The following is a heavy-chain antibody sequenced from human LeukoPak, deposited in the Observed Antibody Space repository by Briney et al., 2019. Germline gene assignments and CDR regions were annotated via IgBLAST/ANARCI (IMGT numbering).Heavy chain of an antibody. D-gene: IGHD4-17*01. Sequence: PGGSLRLSCAASGFNLSAYSMNWVRQAPGKGLEWVSYISRSSDAIYDADSVKGRFTISRDNAKNLLFLQMDSLGVEDTALYYCARXDSDHYITLDYWGQGTLVTVSS. J-gene: IGHJ4*02. V-gene: IGHV3-48*01. CDR1: GFNLSAYS. CDR3: ARXDSDHYITLDY. CDR2: ISRSSDAI.